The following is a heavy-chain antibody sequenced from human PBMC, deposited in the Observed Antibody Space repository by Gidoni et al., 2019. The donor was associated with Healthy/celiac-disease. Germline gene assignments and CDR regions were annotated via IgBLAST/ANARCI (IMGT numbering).Heavy chain of an antibody. V-gene: IGHV3-33*01. J-gene: IGHJ3*02. CDR2: IWYDGSNK. CDR3: ARDRVGAAGAFDI. D-gene: IGHD1-26*01. Sequence: QVQLVESGGGVVQPGRSLRLSCAASGFTFSSYGMHWVRQAPDKGLEWVAVIWYDGSNKYYADSVKGRFTISRDNSKNTLYLQMNSLRAEDTAVYYCARDRVGAAGAFDIWGQGTMVTVSS. CDR1: GFTFSSYG.